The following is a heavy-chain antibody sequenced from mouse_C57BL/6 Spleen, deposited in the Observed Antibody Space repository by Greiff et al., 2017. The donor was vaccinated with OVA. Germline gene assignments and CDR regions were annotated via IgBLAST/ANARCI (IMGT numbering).Heavy chain of an antibody. CDR1: GYAFSSSW. CDR3: ASSTFDYAMDY. CDR2: IYPGDGDT. Sequence: LVESGPELVKPGASVKISCKASGYAFSSSWMNWVKQRPGKGLEWIGRIYPGDGDTNYNGKFKGKATLTADKSSSTAYMQLSSLTSEDSAVYFCASSTFDYAMDYWGQGTSVTVSS. J-gene: IGHJ4*01. D-gene: IGHD5-5*01. V-gene: IGHV1-82*01.